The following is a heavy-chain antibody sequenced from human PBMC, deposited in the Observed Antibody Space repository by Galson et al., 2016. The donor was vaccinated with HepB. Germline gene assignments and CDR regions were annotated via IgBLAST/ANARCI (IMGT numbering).Heavy chain of an antibody. D-gene: IGHD6-6*01. J-gene: IGHJ3*01. CDR1: GFTFSTSG. Sequence: SLRLSCAGSGFTFSTSGLNWVRQAPGKGLQWISYISSSISTIYYADSVVGRFTISRDNAKNSVYLQMDNLRDEDTGDYYCARELVRSAFDLWGQGTLVTVSS. CDR2: ISSSISTI. CDR3: ARELVRSAFDL. V-gene: IGHV3-48*02.